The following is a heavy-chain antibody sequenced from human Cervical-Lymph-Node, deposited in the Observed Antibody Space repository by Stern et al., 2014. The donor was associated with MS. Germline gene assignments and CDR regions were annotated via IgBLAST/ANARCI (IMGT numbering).Heavy chain of an antibody. J-gene: IGHJ4*02. CDR3: ARHVQGFDY. Sequence: DVRLAESAAGVKKPGVSLTLSCKLSVYSFTIYYIAWVRQLPGKGLEGMVFIYPYDYDTTCSPSYQGRVTISADKSITTAYLQWSSLRASDTAMYYCARHVQGFDYWGQGTLVTVSS. CDR2: IYPYDYDT. V-gene: IGHV5-51*01. CDR1: VYSFTIYY.